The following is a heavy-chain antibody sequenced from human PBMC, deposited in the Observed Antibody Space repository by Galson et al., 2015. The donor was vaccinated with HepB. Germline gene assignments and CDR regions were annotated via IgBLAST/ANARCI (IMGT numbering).Heavy chain of an antibody. CDR3: ARGATDDIAAAGRRWFDP. Sequence: SVKVSCKASGYTFTGYYMHWVRQAPGQGLEWMGWINPNSGGTNYAQKFQGRVTMTRDTSISTAYMELSRLRSDDTAVYYCARGATDDIAAAGRRWFDPWGQGTLVTVSS. D-gene: IGHD6-13*01. CDR2: INPNSGGT. V-gene: IGHV1-2*02. J-gene: IGHJ5*02. CDR1: GYTFTGYY.